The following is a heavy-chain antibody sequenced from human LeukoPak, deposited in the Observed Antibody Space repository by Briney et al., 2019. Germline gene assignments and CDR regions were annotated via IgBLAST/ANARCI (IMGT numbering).Heavy chain of an antibody. CDR3: ARHPPRYSSSPDAFDI. D-gene: IGHD6-13*01. J-gene: IGHJ3*02. CDR2: IYYSGST. V-gene: IGHV4-59*08. Sequence: SETLSLTCTVSGGSISSYYWSWIRQPPGKGLEWIGYIYYSGSTNYNPSLKSRVTISVDTSKNQFSLKLSSVTAADTAVYYCARHPPRYSSSPDAFDIWGQGTMVTVSS. CDR1: GGSISSYY.